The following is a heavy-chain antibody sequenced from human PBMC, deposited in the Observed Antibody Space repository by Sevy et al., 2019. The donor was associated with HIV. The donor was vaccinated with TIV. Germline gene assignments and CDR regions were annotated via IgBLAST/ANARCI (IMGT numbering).Heavy chain of an antibody. J-gene: IGHJ6*02. Sequence: GQSLKISCKGSGYSFTSYWIGWVRQMSGKGLQWMGIIYPGNSDTRYSPSFQGQVTSSADKSISTAYLQWSSLKASDTAMYYCARQGVLGPRHYYGSAYYYYYGMDVWGQGTTVTVSS. CDR2: IYPGNSDT. V-gene: IGHV5-51*01. CDR3: ARQGVLGPRHYYGSAYYYYYGMDV. D-gene: IGHD3-10*01. CDR1: GYSFTSYW.